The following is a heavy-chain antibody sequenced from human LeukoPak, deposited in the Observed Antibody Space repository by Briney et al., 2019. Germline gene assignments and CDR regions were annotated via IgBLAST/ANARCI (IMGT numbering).Heavy chain of an antibody. Sequence: SETLSLTCAVYGGSFSGYYWSWIRQPPGKGLEWIGEINHSGSTNYNPPLKSRVTISVDTSKNQFSLKLSSVTAADTAVYYCARRRVYYDILTGYYKSSHNWFDPWGQGTLVTVSS. V-gene: IGHV4-34*01. D-gene: IGHD3-9*01. J-gene: IGHJ5*02. CDR2: INHSGST. CDR3: ARRRVYYDILTGYYKSSHNWFDP. CDR1: GGSFSGYY.